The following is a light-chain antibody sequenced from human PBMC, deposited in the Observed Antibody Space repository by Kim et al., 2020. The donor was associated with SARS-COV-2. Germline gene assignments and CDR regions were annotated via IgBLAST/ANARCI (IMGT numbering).Light chain of an antibody. J-gene: IGKJ4*01. CDR3: QQSFSNPLT. V-gene: IGKV1-39*01. Sequence: ASVGDRVTLTCRTSHNINTNVNWYQQKPGKAPKVLIYDTSTLESGVPSRFSGSGSGTDFTLTIINLQPEDFATYYCQQSFSNPLTFGGGTKVDIK. CDR1: HNINTN. CDR2: DTS.